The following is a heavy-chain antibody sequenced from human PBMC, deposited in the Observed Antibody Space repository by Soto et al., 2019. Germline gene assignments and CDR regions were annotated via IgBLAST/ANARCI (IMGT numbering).Heavy chain of an antibody. Sequence: SAKVSCQASRGTYSSYTIIWVRQAPGQGLEWMGRIIPILGIANYAPKFQGRVTITADKSTSTAYMELSSLRSEDTAVYYCARDLATVTNYDAFDIWGQGTMVTVSS. V-gene: IGHV1-69*04. CDR1: RGTYSSYT. D-gene: IGHD4-17*01. J-gene: IGHJ3*02. CDR2: IIPILGIA. CDR3: ARDLATVTNYDAFDI.